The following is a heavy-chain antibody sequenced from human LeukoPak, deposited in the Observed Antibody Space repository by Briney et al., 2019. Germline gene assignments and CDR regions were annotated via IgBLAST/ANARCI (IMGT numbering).Heavy chain of an antibody. V-gene: IGHV3-53*01. D-gene: IGHD3-22*01. CDR1: GLTVSSNC. CDR2: IYSGGST. CDR3: ARRAGDYSHPYDY. J-gene: IGHJ4*02. Sequence: GGSLRLSCAASGLTVSSNCMSWVRQAPGKGLEWVSFIYSGGSTYYTDSVKGRFTISRDNSKNTLYLQMNSLRAEDTTVYYCARRAGDYSHPYDYWGQGILVTVSS.